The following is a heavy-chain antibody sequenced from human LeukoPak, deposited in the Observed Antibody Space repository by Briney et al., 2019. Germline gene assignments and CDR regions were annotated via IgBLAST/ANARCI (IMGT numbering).Heavy chain of an antibody. CDR1: GGSISSYY. V-gene: IGHV4-59*08. CDR2: IYYSGST. J-gene: IGHJ4*02. Sequence: PSETLSLTCTVSGGSISSYYWSWIRQPPGKGLEWIGYIYYSGSTNYNPSLKSRVTISVDTSKNQFSLKVYSVTAADTAVYYCARRHSSGWFYYWGQGTLVTVSS. D-gene: IGHD6-19*01. CDR3: ARRHSSGWFYY.